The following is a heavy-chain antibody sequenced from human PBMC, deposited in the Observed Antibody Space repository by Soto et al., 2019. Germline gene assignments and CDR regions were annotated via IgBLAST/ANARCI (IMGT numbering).Heavy chain of an antibody. Sequence: PGGSLRLSCAASGFTFSSHAMHWVRQAPGKGLEWVTVISSDGNTKYYADSVKGRFTISRDNSKKTLYLQMNSLRPEDSAVYYCVKDRTSTWSLDYWGQGTLVTVYS. CDR2: ISSDGNTK. V-gene: IGHV3-30*18. J-gene: IGHJ4*02. CDR1: GFTFSSHA. D-gene: IGHD6-13*01. CDR3: VKDRTSTWSLDY.